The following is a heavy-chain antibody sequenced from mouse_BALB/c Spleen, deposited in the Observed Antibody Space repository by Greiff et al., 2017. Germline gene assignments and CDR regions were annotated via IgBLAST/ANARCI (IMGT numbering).Heavy chain of an antibody. CDR2: IRNNANDYTT. CDR3: ARDAGITSYAMDY. D-gene: IGHD1-1*01. CDR1: GFTFSDFY. J-gene: IGHJ4*01. V-gene: IGHV7-1*02. Sequence: EVKLMESGGGLVQPGGSLRLSCATSGFTFSDFYMDWVRQPPGKRLAWIAAIRNNANDYTTEYSATVKVRFIVSNDTSTSFLYLPMNALRAADTAIYACARDAGITSYAMDYWGQGTSVTVSS.